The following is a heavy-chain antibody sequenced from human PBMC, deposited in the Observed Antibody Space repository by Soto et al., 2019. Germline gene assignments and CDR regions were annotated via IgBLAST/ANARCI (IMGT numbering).Heavy chain of an antibody. CDR1: GGSVSSGVFS. CDR2: ISHGGSP. CDR3: ARGHYYYAMDV. V-gene: IGHV4-30-2*06. J-gene: IGHJ6*02. Sequence: QLQLQESGSGVVKPSQTLSLTCAISGGSVSSGVFSWNWIRQSPGQGLEWIGYISHGGSPHYTPSLESRVTISVDRSTNVISLNLTSVTPEDTAVYFCARGHYYYAMDVWGQGTTVTVSS.